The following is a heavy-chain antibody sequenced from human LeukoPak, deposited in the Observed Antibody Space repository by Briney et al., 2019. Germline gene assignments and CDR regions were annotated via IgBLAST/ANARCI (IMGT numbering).Heavy chain of an antibody. CDR1: GGPFSGYY. J-gene: IGHJ5*02. V-gene: IGHV4-34*01. CDR3: ARSGSSSWYSQYNWFDP. D-gene: IGHD6-13*01. CDR2: INHSGST. Sequence: ASETLPLTCAVYGGPFSGYYWSWIRRPPGKGLEWIGEINHSGSTNYNPSLKSRVTISVDTSKNQVSLKLSSVTAADTAVYYCARSGSSSWYSQYNWFDPWGQGTLVTVSS.